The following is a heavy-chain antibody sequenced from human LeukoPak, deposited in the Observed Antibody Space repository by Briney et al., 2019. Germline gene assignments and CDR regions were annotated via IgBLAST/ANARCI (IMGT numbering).Heavy chain of an antibody. V-gene: IGHV1-2*02. CDR3: ARVTSRSSVMGDDY. CDR2: INPNSGGT. CDR1: GYTFTGYY. Sequence: ASVKVSCKASGYTFTGYYMHWVRQAPGQGLEWMGWINPNSGGTNYAQKFQGRVTMTRDTSISTAYMELSRLRSDDTAVYYCARVTSRSSVMGDDYWGQGTLATVSS. D-gene: IGHD6-6*01. J-gene: IGHJ4*02.